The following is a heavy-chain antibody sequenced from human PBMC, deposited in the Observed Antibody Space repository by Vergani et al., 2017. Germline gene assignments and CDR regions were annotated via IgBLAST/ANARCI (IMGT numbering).Heavy chain of an antibody. CDR3: ARVQNGWYMDV. V-gene: IGHV3-48*01. CDR1: GFTFSSYS. J-gene: IGHJ6*03. CDR2: ISPSSTTI. D-gene: IGHD2-15*01. Sequence: EVQLVESGGNLVQPGGSLRLSCAASGFTFSSYSMNWVRQAPGKGLEWVSYISPSSTTIYYADSVKGRFTISRDNVKNSLYLQMNSLRAEDTAVYYCARVQNGWYMDVWGKGTTVTVSS.